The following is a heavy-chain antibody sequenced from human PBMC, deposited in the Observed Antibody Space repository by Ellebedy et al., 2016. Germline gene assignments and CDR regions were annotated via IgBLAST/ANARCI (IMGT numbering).Heavy chain of an antibody. Sequence: GGSLRLXCAASGFTVSSNYMSWVCQAPGKGLERVSHIYSSGYTYYAGSVKGRFTISRDNFKNTLFLQMISLGAEDTAIYYCARRIVGTTDTFDIWGQGTMVTVSS. CDR2: IYSSGYT. D-gene: IGHD1-26*01. J-gene: IGHJ3*02. V-gene: IGHV3-53*01. CDR1: GFTVSSNY. CDR3: ARRIVGTTDTFDI.